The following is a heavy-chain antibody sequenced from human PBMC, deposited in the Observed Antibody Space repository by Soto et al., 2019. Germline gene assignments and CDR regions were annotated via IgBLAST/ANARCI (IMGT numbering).Heavy chain of an antibody. V-gene: IGHV1-69*13. Sequence: SVKVSCKASGGTFSSYAISWVRQAPGQGLEWMGGIIPIFGTANYAQKFQGRVTITADESTSTAYMEPSSLRSEDTAVYYCARDRMGSSHYYYGMDVWGQGTTVTVSS. D-gene: IGHD6-6*01. CDR1: GGTFSSYA. J-gene: IGHJ6*02. CDR3: ARDRMGSSHYYYGMDV. CDR2: IIPIFGTA.